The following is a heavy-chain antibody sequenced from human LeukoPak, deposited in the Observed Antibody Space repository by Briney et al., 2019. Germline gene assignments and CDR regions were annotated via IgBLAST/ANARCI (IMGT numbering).Heavy chain of an antibody. CDR2: ISGSGGST. CDR1: GFTFSSYA. CDR3: ARDRAYSSSSAYYYYGMDV. V-gene: IGHV3-23*01. J-gene: IGHJ6*02. Sequence: GGSLRLSCAASGFTFSSYAMSWVRQAPGKGLEWVSAISGSGGSTYYADSVKGRFTISRDNSKNTLYLQMNSLRAEDTAVYYCARDRAYSSSSAYYYYGMDVWGQGTTVTVSS. D-gene: IGHD6-13*01.